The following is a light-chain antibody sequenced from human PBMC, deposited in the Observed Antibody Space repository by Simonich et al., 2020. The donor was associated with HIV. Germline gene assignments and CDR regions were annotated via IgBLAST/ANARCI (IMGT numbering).Light chain of an antibody. J-gene: IGLJ3*02. Sequence: NFMLTQPHSVSESPGKTVTISCTRSSGSIPSNYVQWYQQRPGSAPTTVIYEDNQRPSGVPDRFSGSIDSSSNSASLTISGLKTEDEADYYCQSYDISNHWVFGGGTKLTVL. CDR1: SGSIPSNY. V-gene: IGLV6-57*03. CDR3: QSYDISNHWV. CDR2: EDN.